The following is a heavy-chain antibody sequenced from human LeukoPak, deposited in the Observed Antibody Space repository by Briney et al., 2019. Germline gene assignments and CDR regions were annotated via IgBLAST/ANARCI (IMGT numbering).Heavy chain of an antibody. J-gene: IGHJ6*02. V-gene: IGHV1-18*01. CDR3: AREAYDFWSGYYSAYYYYGMDV. D-gene: IGHD3-3*01. Sequence: APVKVSCKASGYTFTSYGISWVRQAPGQGLEWMGWISAYNGNTNYAQKLQGRVTMTTDTCTSAAYMELRGLRSDDTAVYYCAREAYDFWSGYYSAYYYYGMDVWGQGTTVTVSS. CDR2: ISAYNGNT. CDR1: GYTFTSYG.